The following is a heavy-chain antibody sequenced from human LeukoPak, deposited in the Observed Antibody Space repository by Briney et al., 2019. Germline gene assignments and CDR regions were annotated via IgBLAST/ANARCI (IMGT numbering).Heavy chain of an antibody. CDR3: AEVNVLRFLEGYYMDV. D-gene: IGHD3-3*01. CDR1: GFTFSSYA. CDR2: ISGSGGST. Sequence: TGGSLRLSCAASGFTFSSYAMSWVRQAPGKGLEWVSAISGSGGSTYYADSVKGRFTISRDNSKNTLYLQMNSLRAEDAAVYYCAEVNVLRFLEGYYMDVWGKGTTVTVSS. V-gene: IGHV3-23*01. J-gene: IGHJ6*03.